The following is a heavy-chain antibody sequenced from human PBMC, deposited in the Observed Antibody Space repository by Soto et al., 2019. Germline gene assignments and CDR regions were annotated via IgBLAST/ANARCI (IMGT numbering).Heavy chain of an antibody. CDR3: ARGGYRTSSRRQWYFDL. CDR2: ISGFHGNT. CDR1: GYSFSTYG. V-gene: IGHV1-18*01. J-gene: IGHJ2*01. Sequence: QVQLVQSGAEVKKPGASMKVSCEASGYSFSTYGIAWVRQAPGQGLEWMAWISGFHGNTKYAEKFQDRATVTVDTSTSTGYLELESLRSDDTALYSCARGGYRTSSRRQWYFDLWGRGTLLTVSS. D-gene: IGHD6-25*01.